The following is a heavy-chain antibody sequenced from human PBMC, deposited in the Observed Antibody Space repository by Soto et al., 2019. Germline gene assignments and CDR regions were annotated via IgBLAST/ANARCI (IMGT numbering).Heavy chain of an antibody. D-gene: IGHD1-1*01. Sequence: GGSLRLSCAASGFTFSSYAMSWVRQAPGKGLEWVSTIIGSGGSTYYADSVKGRFTISRDNSKNTLYLQMNSLRAEDTALYYCARDLDPLQELDYWGQGTLVTVSS. CDR2: IIGSGGST. CDR3: ARDLDPLQELDY. V-gene: IGHV3-23*01. J-gene: IGHJ4*02. CDR1: GFTFSSYA.